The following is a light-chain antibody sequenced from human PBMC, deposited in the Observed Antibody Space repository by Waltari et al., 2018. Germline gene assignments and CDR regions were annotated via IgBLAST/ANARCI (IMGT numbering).Light chain of an antibody. CDR2: GAS. Sequence: EVVMTQSPATLSVSPGERAKLSCRASQSIYDNLAWYQQKPAQAPRLLIYGASTRATGVPSRFRGSGSGTEFTLTISSLQSEDFAVYYCQQYNKWPPITFGQGTRLEIK. V-gene: IGKV3-15*01. J-gene: IGKJ5*01. CDR1: QSIYDN. CDR3: QQYNKWPPIT.